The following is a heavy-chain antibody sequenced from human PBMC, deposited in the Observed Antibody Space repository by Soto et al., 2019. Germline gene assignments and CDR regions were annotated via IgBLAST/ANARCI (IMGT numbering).Heavy chain of an antibody. CDR2: IYTSGST. V-gene: IGHV4-4*07. Sequence: PSETLSLTCTVSGGSISFYYWSWIRQPAGKGLEWIGRIYTSGSTNYNPSLKSRVTMSVDTSKNQFSLKLSSVTAADTAVYYCARDLDASGSYYTDYWGQGTLVTVSS. J-gene: IGHJ4*02. CDR1: GGSISFYY. D-gene: IGHD3-10*01. CDR3: ARDLDASGSYYTDY.